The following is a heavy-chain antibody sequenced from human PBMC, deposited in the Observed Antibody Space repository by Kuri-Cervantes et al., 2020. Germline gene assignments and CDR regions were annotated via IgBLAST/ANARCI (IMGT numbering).Heavy chain of an antibody. D-gene: IGHD3-10*01. CDR3: ARDHTWFGKLCHAFDI. Sequence: GSLRLSCTVSGGSISSYYWSWIRQPAGKGLEWIGRVYQSNGNTNYNPSLQSRVTISLDASKNQFSLKLSSVTAADTAVYYCARDHTWFGKLCHAFDIWGQGTMVTVSS. CDR2: VYQSNGNT. J-gene: IGHJ3*02. CDR1: GGSISSYY. V-gene: IGHV4-4*07.